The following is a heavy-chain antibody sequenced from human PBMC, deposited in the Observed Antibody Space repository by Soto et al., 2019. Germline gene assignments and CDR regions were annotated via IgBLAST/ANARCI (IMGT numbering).Heavy chain of an antibody. CDR3: ARDRLGIAAAGTGLGNWFDP. J-gene: IGHJ5*02. CDR2: TYYRSKWYN. Sequence: TLSLTCAISGDSVSSNSAAWNWIRQSPSRGLEWLGRTYYRSKWYNDYAVSVKSRITINPDTSKNQFSLQLNSVTPEDTAVYYCARDRLGIAAAGTGLGNWFDPWGQGTLVTVSS. CDR1: GDSVSSNSAA. D-gene: IGHD6-13*01. V-gene: IGHV6-1*01.